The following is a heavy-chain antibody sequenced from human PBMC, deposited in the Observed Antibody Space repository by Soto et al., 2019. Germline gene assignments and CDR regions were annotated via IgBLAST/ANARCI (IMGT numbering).Heavy chain of an antibody. V-gene: IGHV4-30-4*01. J-gene: IGHJ4*02. CDR2: IYYSGST. Sequence: QVQLQESGPGLVKPSQTLSLTCTVSGGSISSGDYYWSWIRQPPGKGREWIGYIYYSGSTYYNPSLKSRVTISVDTSKNQFSLKLSSVTAADTAVYYCARAREYYDSSGSLLYWGQGTLVTVSS. CDR3: ARAREYYDSSGSLLY. CDR1: GGSISSGDYY. D-gene: IGHD3-22*01.